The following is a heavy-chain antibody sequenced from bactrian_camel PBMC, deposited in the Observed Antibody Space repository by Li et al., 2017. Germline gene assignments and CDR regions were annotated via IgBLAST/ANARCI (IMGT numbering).Heavy chain of an antibody. V-gene: IGHV3S6*01. J-gene: IGHJ4*01. D-gene: IGHD6*01. CDR2: IDGSGQYT. CDR3: ASGFWPRTQSRDVRRALDSSDCSSDSARYQY. Sequence: HVQLVESGGGSAQAGGSLRLSCAASPETYHNHCMGWFRQVPGKETEGVARIDGSGQYTFYTDATKGRFTISRADNTLYLQMNDLKPEDAAVYYCASGFWPRTQSRDVRRALDSSDCSSDSARYQYWGQGTQVTVS. CDR1: PETYHNHC.